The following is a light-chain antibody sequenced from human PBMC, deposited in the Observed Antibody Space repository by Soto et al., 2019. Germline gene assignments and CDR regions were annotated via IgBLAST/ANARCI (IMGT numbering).Light chain of an antibody. Sequence: DIQMTQSPSTLSPSVGDRVTITCRASRSSSAWLAWYQQKPGKAPKLLIFDASSLKSGVPSRFSGSGSGTEFTLTISGLQPDDVATYYCLQYSSHSWTFGQGTKVEIK. CDR3: LQYSSHSWT. CDR2: DAS. CDR1: RSSSAW. V-gene: IGKV1-5*01. J-gene: IGKJ1*01.